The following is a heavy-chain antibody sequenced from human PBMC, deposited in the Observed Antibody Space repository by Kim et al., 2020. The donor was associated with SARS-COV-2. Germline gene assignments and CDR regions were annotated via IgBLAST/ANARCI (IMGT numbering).Heavy chain of an antibody. D-gene: IGHD6-6*01. CDR1: GFTSSDHY. Sequence: GGSLRLSCAASGFTSSDHYMDWVRQAPGKGLEWVGRIRNKENSYTTEYAASVKGRFIVSSDDSRNTVYLQMHSLKSEDTAVYYCTRSARYSAMDVWGQGTTVTVSS. V-gene: IGHV3-72*01. J-gene: IGHJ6*02. CDR3: TRSARYSAMDV. CDR2: IRNKENSYTT.